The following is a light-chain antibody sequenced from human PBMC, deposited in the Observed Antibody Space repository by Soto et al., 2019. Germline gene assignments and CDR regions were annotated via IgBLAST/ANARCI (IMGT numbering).Light chain of an antibody. J-gene: IGKJ4*02. CDR2: KAS. CDR3: QQYNSYQLT. Sequence: DIQMTQSPSTLYATVGARVTITCRAIQSITSWLAWYQQKPGKAPNLLIYKASSLESGVPSRFSGSGTGTEFTLTISSLQPDDFATYYCQQYNSYQLTFGGGTKVEIK. CDR1: QSITSW. V-gene: IGKV1-5*03.